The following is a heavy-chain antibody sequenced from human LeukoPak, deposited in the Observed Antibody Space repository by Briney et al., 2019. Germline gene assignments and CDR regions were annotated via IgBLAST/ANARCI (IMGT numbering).Heavy chain of an antibody. D-gene: IGHD6-19*01. CDR2: INPNSGGT. J-gene: IGHJ6*02. CDR3: ARDHEVGGGIYYYYYGMDV. Sequence: PRASVKVSCKASGYTFTGYYMHWVRQAPGQGLEWMGWINPNSGGTNYAQKFQGWVTMTRDTSISTAYMELSRLRSDDTAVYYYARDHEVGGGIYYYYYGMDVWGQGTTVTVSS. V-gene: IGHV1-2*04. CDR1: GYTFTGYY.